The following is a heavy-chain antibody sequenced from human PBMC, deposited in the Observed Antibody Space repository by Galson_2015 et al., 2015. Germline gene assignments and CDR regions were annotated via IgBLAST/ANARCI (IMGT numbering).Heavy chain of an antibody. D-gene: IGHD3-10*01. CDR1: GGSFSGYS. CDR2: INHSGST. J-gene: IGHJ6*03. V-gene: IGHV4-34*01. Sequence: ATLSLACAVYGGSFSGYSWHWIRPSPGKGLEWIGEINHSGSTNYSPSLKRRVTMSVDTSKNQFSLKLTSVTAADTALYYCARGVDYRGSGNYSRRPRSYYYYMDVWGKGTTVTVSS. CDR3: ARGVDYRGSGNYSRRPRSYYYYMDV.